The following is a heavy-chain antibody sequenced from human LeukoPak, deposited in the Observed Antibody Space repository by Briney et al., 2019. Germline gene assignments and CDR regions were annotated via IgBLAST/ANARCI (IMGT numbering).Heavy chain of an antibody. CDR1: GGTFSSYA. D-gene: IGHD3-22*01. CDR2: VIPIFGTA. V-gene: IGHV1-69*13. J-gene: IGHJ4*02. CDR3: AGTGTKTYYYDSSGYYYD. Sequence: SVKVSCKASGGTFSSYAISWVRQAPRQGLEWMGGVIPIFGTANYAQKFQGRVTITADESTSTAYMELGSLRSEDTSVYYCAGTGTKTYYYDSSGYYYDWGQGTLVTVSS.